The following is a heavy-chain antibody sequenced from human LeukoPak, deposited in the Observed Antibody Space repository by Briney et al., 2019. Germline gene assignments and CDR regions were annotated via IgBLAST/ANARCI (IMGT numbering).Heavy chain of an antibody. CDR1: GFTFSSYE. Sequence: GGSLRLSCAASGFTFSSYEMNWVRQAPGKGLEWLSYISYTGSNKYYADSVKGRFTISRDNAKNSLYLQMNSLRAEDTAVYLCARVFVGENFDYWGQGTLVTVSS. V-gene: IGHV3-48*03. D-gene: IGHD3-10*02. J-gene: IGHJ4*02. CDR3: ARVFVGENFDY. CDR2: ISYTGSNK.